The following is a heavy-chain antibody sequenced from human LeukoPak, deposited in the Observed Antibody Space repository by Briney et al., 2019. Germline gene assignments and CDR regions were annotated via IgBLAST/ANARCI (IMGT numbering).Heavy chain of an antibody. V-gene: IGHV4-61*09. Sequence: PSQTLSLTCTVSGDSISSNTFYWTWIRQPAGKGLEWIGHIYTSGSTNYNPSLKSRVTISVDTSKNQFSLKLSSVTAADTAVYYCARSGIIAVAGIVDAFDIWGQGTMVTVSS. D-gene: IGHD6-19*01. CDR3: ARSGIIAVAGIVDAFDI. CDR1: GDSISSNTFY. J-gene: IGHJ3*02. CDR2: IYTSGST.